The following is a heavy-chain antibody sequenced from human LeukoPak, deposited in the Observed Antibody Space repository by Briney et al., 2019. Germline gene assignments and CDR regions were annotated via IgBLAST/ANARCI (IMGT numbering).Heavy chain of an antibody. Sequence: PGGSLRLSCAASGFTFDDYAMHWVRQAPGKGLEWVSLISGDGGSTYYADSVEGRFTISRDNSKNTLYLQMNSLRAEDTAVYYCARGEDYDSFPPQYYFDYWGQGTLVTVSS. V-gene: IGHV3-43*02. J-gene: IGHJ4*02. CDR1: GFTFDDYA. CDR2: ISGDGGST. D-gene: IGHD3-22*01. CDR3: ARGEDYDSFPPQYYFDY.